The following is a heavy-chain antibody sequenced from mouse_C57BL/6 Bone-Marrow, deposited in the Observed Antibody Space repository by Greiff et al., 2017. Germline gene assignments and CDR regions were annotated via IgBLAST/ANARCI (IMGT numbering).Heavy chain of an antibody. CDR1: GFTFSSYA. CDR2: ISSGGDYI. V-gene: IGHV5-9-1*02. J-gene: IGHJ4*01. Sequence: DVHLVESGEGLVKPGGSLKLSCAASGFTFSSYAMPWVRQTPEKRLEWVAYISSGGDYIYYADTVKGRFTISRDNARNTLYLQMSSLKSEDTAMYYCTRAYYSNYRAMDYWGQGTSVTVSS. D-gene: IGHD2-5*01. CDR3: TRAYYSNYRAMDY.